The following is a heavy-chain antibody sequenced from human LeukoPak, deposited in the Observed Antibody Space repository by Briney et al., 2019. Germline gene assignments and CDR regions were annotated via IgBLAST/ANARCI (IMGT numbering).Heavy chain of an antibody. J-gene: IGHJ3*01. CDR2: VTSDGSST. D-gene: IGHD1-7*01. V-gene: IGHV3-74*01. Sequence: GGSLRLSCAASGFTFSSYWMHWVRQAPGKGLVWISRVTSDGSSTSYADSVKGQFTISRDNAKNSVYLQMNSLRAEDTAVYYCARDGGMGTNSVFDLWGQGTMVTVSS. CDR1: GFTFSSYW. CDR3: ARDGGMGTNSVFDL.